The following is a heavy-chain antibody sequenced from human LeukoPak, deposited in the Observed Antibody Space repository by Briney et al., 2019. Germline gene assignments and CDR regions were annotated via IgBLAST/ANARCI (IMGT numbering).Heavy chain of an antibody. CDR3: ARELWFANAPGSWLDP. Sequence: SQTLSLTCVVSGDSISSGAYSWSWIRQPPGKGLEWIGYIFHTGSTFYNPSLKSRVTISVDNSKNQFSLRLSSVPAADTAVYYCARELWFANAPGSWLDPWGQGTLVIVSS. CDR2: IFHTGST. J-gene: IGHJ5*02. D-gene: IGHD3-10*01. CDR1: GDSISSGAYS. V-gene: IGHV4-30-2*01.